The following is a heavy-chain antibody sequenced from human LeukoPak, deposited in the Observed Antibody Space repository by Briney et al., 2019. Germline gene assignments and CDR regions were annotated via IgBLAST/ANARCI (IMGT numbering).Heavy chain of an antibody. CDR1: GYTFTSYY. D-gene: IGHD3-22*01. Sequence: ASVKVPCKASGYTFTSYYMHWVRQAPGQGLEWMGIINPSGGSTSYAQKFQGRVTMTRDTSTSTVYMELSSLRSEDTAVYYCARDKEYYYDSSGYYAILIDWGQGTLVTVSS. J-gene: IGHJ4*02. CDR2: INPSGGST. V-gene: IGHV1-46*01. CDR3: ARDKEYYYDSSGYYAILID.